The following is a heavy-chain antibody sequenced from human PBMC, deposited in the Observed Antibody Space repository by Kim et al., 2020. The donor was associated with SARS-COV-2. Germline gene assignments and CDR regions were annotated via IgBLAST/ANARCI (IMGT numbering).Heavy chain of an antibody. CDR3: AKNLCPNSYYYMDV. V-gene: IGHV3-23*01. J-gene: IGHJ6*03. CDR2: ASDTGANT. CDR1: GFTFSNYA. Sequence: GGSLRLSCAASGFTFSNYAMSWVRQAPEKGLELVSSASDTGANTYYADSVKGRFTISRDNSKDTLFLQMNSLGAEDAAIYYCAKNLCPNSYYYMDVWGKGTTRTVSS.